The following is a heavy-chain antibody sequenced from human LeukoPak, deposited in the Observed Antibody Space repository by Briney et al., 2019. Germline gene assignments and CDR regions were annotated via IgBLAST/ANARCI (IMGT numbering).Heavy chain of an antibody. J-gene: IGHJ4*02. V-gene: IGHV1-8*01. CDR2: INPNSGNT. CDR1: GYTFTTYD. CDR3: ARIAAPGNRRLNF. Sequence: GASVKVSCKASGYTFTTYDINWVRQAAGQGLEGMGGINPNSGNTGNAQKFQGRDTMTRNTSISTAYMELTSLTSEDTAVYFCARIAAPGNRRLNFWGQGTLVTVSS. D-gene: IGHD6-13*01.